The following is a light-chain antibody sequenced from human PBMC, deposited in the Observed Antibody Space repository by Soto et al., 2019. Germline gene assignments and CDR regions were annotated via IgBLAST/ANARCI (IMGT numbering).Light chain of an antibody. CDR2: GAS. CDR1: QSVSNN. CDR3: QHYNNWPRWA. V-gene: IGKV3-15*01. Sequence: EIVMTQSPATLSVSPGERATLSCRASQSVSNNLAWYQQKHGQAPRLLFYGASTRATGIPARFSGSGSGTEFTLTVSSLQSEDFAVYFCQHYNNWPRWAFGQGTKVEIK. J-gene: IGKJ1*01.